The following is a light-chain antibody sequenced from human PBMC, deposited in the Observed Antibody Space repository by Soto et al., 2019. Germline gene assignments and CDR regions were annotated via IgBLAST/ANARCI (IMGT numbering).Light chain of an antibody. CDR3: QSYDRSLSGYV. CDR2: DTY. CDR1: SSNIGAGYD. Sequence: HSVLTQPPSVSGAPGQRVTISCTGSSSNIGAGYDVHWYQQVPGTAPKLLIYDTYNRPSGVPDRISGSKSGTSASLAITGLQAEDEADYYCQSYDRSLSGYVFGTGTKVTV. V-gene: IGLV1-40*01. J-gene: IGLJ1*01.